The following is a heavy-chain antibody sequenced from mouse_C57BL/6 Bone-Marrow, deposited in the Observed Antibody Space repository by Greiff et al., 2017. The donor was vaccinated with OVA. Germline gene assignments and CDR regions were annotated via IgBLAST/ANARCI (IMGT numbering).Heavy chain of an antibody. Sequence: VQLQQSGAELVRPGTSVKMSCKASGYTFTNYWIGWAKQRPGHGLEWIGDIYPGGGSTNYNEKFKGKATLTADKSSSTAYMQFSSLTSEDSAVYYCARRTAYYFDYWGQGTTLTVSS. V-gene: IGHV1-63*01. CDR2: IYPGGGST. CDR1: GYTFTNYW. CDR3: ARRTAYYFDY. J-gene: IGHJ2*01.